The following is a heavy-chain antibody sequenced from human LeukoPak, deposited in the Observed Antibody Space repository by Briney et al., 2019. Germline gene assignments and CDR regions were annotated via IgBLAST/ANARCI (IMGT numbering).Heavy chain of an antibody. CDR3: ARGYCSGGRCYDIRNFQYGMDV. J-gene: IGHJ6*02. CDR1: VYTFTSYG. Sequence: ASVNVSCKASVYTFTSYGVSWVRQAAGQGPEWMGWISVYSGNTNYAQSRQGRVTMTTDTSTSTAYMELRSLRSDDTAVYYCARGYCSGGRCYDIRNFQYGMDVWGQGTTVTVSS. CDR2: ISVYSGNT. D-gene: IGHD2-15*01. V-gene: IGHV1-18*01.